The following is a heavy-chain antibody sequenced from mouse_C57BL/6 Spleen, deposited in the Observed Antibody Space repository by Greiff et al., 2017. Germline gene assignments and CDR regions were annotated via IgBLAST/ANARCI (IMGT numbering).Heavy chain of an antibody. CDR1: GYAFSSYW. J-gene: IGHJ2*01. CDR2: IYPGDGDT. D-gene: IGHD2-5*01. Sequence: QVQLQQSGAELVKPGASVKISCKASGYAFSSYWMNWVKQRPGKGLEWIGQIYPGDGDTNYNGKFKGKATLTADKSSSTAYMQLSSLTSEDSAVYFCARSNYSNYGGNYWGQGTTLTVSS. V-gene: IGHV1-80*01. CDR3: ARSNYSNYGGNY.